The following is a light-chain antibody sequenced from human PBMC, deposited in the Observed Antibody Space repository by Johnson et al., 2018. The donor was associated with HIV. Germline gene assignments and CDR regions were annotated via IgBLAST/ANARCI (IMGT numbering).Light chain of an antibody. CDR2: DNN. CDR3: GTWDSSLSTFYV. J-gene: IGLJ1*01. Sequence: QSVLTQPPSVSAAPGQKVTISCSASSSNIVNIYISWYQQLPGTAPKVLIYDNNKRPSGIPDRFSGSKSGTSATLGITGLQTGDEADYYCGTWDSSLSTFYVFGTGTKVTVL. CDR1: SSNIVNIY. V-gene: IGLV1-51*01.